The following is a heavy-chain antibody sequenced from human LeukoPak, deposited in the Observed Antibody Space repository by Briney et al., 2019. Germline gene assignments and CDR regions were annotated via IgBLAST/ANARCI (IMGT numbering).Heavy chain of an antibody. J-gene: IGHJ4*02. Sequence: PGGSLRLSCAASGFTFSSYAMHWVRQAPGKGLEWVALIPYDGSIKYYADSVKGRFTISRDNSKNTLYLQMNSLRTEDTAVYYCTRDSARRDGYNFDYWGQGTLVTVSS. CDR3: TRDSARRDGYNFDY. D-gene: IGHD5-24*01. V-gene: IGHV3-30*04. CDR1: GFTFSSYA. CDR2: IPYDGSIK.